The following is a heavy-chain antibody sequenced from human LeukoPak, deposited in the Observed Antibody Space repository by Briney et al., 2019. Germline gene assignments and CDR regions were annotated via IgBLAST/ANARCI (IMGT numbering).Heavy chain of an antibody. J-gene: IGHJ4*02. Sequence: ASVKVSCKASGYTFTSYGISWVRQAPGQGLEWMGWISAYNGNTNYAQKLQGRVTMTTDTSTSTAYMELRSLRSDDTAVYYCAREIDGYCSGGSCHPGYFDYWGQGTLVTASS. CDR1: GYTFTSYG. CDR2: ISAYNGNT. CDR3: AREIDGYCSGGSCHPGYFDY. V-gene: IGHV1-18*01. D-gene: IGHD2-15*01.